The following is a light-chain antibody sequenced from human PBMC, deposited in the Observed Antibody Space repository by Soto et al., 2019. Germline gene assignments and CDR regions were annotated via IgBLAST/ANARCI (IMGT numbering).Light chain of an antibody. CDR3: SSYTRSSSVI. CDR1: SSDIGAYAY. CDR2: DVN. V-gene: IGLV2-14*03. J-gene: IGLJ2*01. Sequence: QSDLTQPASVSGSPGQSIAISCTGTSSDIGAYAYVSWYQQHPGKIPKLIVFDVNYRPSGVSSRFSGSKSGNTASLTISGLQAEDEADYYCSSYTRSSSVIFGGGTKVTVL.